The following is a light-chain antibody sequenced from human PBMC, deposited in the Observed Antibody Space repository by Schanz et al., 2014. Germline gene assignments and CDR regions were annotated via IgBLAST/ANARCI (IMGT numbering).Light chain of an antibody. J-gene: IGLJ3*02. CDR1: SSDVGGYKY. CDR2: DGG. V-gene: IGLV2-23*01. CDR3: CSYAGSSTWV. Sequence: QSALTQPPSASGSPGQSVTISCTGTSSDVGGYKYVSWYQQHPGKAPKLMIYDGGKRPSGVSNRFSGSKSGNTASLTISGLQAEDEADYYCCSYAGSSTWVFGGGTKLTVL.